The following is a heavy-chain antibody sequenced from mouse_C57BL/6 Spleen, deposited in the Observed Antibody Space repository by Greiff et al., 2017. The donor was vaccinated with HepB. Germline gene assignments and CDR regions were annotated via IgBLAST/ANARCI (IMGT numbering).Heavy chain of an antibody. CDR1: GYTFTSYW. J-gene: IGHJ2*01. CDR3: ARVDGNYPYYFDY. V-gene: IGHV1-61*01. Sequence: QVQLKQPGAELVRPGSSVKLSCKASGYTFTSYWMDWVKQRPGQGLEWIGNIYPSDSETHYNQKFKDKATLTVDKSSSTAYMQLSSLTSEDSAVYYCARVDGNYPYYFDYWGQGTTLTVSS. D-gene: IGHD2-1*01. CDR2: IYPSDSET.